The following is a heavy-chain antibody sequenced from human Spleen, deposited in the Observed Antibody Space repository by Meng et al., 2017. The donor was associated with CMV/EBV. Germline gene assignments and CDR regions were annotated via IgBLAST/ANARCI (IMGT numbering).Heavy chain of an antibody. D-gene: IGHD1-26*01. CDR3: ARSGTYYSSLDY. CDR2: ISYDGNNE. Sequence: LSLTCAASGFTFSNHTMHWVRQAPGKGLERVAVISYDGNNENYADSVKGRFTISRDNSKNTLYLQLNSLRGEDTAVYYCARSGTYYSSLDYWGQGALVTVSS. CDR1: GFTFSNHT. J-gene: IGHJ4*02. V-gene: IGHV3-30*04.